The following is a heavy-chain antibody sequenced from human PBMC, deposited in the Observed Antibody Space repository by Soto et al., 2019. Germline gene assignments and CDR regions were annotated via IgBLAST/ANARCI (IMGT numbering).Heavy chain of an antibody. D-gene: IGHD4-17*01. CDR2: IITIFGTA. Sequence: QVQLVQSGAEVKKPGSSVKVSCKASGCTFSSYAISWVRQAPGQGLEWMGGIITIFGTANYAQKFQGRVTITADESTSTAYMELSSLRSEDTAVYYCARVTGRNGDYEGPDYWGQGTLVTVSS. J-gene: IGHJ4*02. CDR3: ARVTGRNGDYEGPDY. CDR1: GCTFSSYA. V-gene: IGHV1-69*01.